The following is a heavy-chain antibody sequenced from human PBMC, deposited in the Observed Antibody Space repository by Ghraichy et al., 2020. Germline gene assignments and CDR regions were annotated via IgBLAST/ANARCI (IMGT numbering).Heavy chain of an antibody. D-gene: IGHD5-18*01. CDR3: APDCGGGYSFSYYFEY. J-gene: IGHJ4*02. Sequence: GGSLRLSCAASGFTFSSYDMSWVRQAPGKGLEWVSVINASGGRTKYADSVKGRFTISRDNSKNTLYMQMNSLRAEDTAVYYCAPDCGGGYSFSYYFEYWGQGTLVTVSS. CDR1: GFTFSSYD. CDR2: INASGGRT. V-gene: IGHV3-23*01.